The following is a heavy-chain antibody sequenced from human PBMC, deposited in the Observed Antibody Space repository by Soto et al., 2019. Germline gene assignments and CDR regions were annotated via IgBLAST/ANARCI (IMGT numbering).Heavy chain of an antibody. D-gene: IGHD6-13*01. J-gene: IGHJ4*02. CDR1: GLTFSNSW. CDR3: AREGYSTSGTYFDY. V-gene: IGHV3-74*01. CDR2: VNTDGRGT. Sequence: EVQVVESGGGLVQPGGSLRLSCAASGLTFSNSWMHWVRQAPGKGLVWVSRVNTDGRGTNYADSVQGRFTISRDNAKHTVDLQMNRLRAEDTAVYYCAREGYSTSGTYFDYWGQGTLVTVSS.